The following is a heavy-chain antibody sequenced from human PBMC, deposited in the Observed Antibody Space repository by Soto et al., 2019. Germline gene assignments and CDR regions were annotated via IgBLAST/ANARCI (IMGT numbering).Heavy chain of an antibody. CDR3: ARQNYDYIWGSYRPNWFDP. J-gene: IGHJ5*02. V-gene: IGHV4-59*08. D-gene: IGHD3-16*02. Sequence: SETLSLTCTVSGGSISSYYWSWIRQPPGKGLEWIGYIYYSGSTNYNPSLKSRVTISVDTSKNQFSLKLGSVTAADTAVYYCARQNYDYIWGSYRPNWFDPWGQGTLVTVSS. CDR1: GGSISSYY. CDR2: IYYSGST.